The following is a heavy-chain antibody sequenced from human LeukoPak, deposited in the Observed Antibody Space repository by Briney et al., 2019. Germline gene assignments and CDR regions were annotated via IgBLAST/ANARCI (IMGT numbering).Heavy chain of an antibody. V-gene: IGHV3-15*01. D-gene: IGHD1-1*01. CDR2: IKSKTDGGAT. CDR1: GFTFSNAW. Sequence: GGSLRLSCAASGFTFSNAWMSWVRQAPGKGLEWVGRIKSKTDGGATDYAAPVKGRFTISRDDSKNTLYLQMNSLKTEDTAVYYCTTELSATGTSGTDYWGQGTLVTVSS. CDR3: TTELSATGTSGTDY. J-gene: IGHJ4*02.